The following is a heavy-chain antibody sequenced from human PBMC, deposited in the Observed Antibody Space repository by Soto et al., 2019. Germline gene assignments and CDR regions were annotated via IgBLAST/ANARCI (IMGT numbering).Heavy chain of an antibody. Sequence: QVQLVQSGDEVKKPGASVKVSCKASGYIFVNYGIAWVRQAPGQGLELMVWISHYTGNTHSASKVQGRLTMTTDTSTSTAYMDQGSLTSDDTAVYYCVMVDNYVTPTPQDVWGQGNTVTVSS. J-gene: IGHJ6*02. V-gene: IGHV1-18*01. CDR1: GYIFVNYG. CDR3: VMVDNYVTPTPQDV. CDR2: ISHYTGNT. D-gene: IGHD3-16*01.